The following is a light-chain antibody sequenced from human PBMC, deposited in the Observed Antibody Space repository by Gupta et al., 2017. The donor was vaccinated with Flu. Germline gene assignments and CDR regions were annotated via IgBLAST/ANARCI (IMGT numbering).Light chain of an antibody. V-gene: IGLV4-69*01. Sequence: QLVLTQSPSASASLGASVKLTCTLSSGHSSYAIAWHQQQPEKGPRDLMKLNSDGSHSKGDGIPDRFSGSSSGAERYLTISSLQSEDEADYYCQTWGTGHVVFGGGTKLTVL. CDR2: LNSDGSH. CDR1: SGHSSYA. J-gene: IGLJ2*01. CDR3: QTWGTGHVV.